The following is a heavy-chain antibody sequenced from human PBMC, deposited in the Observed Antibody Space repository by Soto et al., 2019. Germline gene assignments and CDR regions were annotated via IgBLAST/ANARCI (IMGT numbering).Heavy chain of an antibody. J-gene: IGHJ4*02. CDR1: GDSIRNSF. D-gene: IGHD5-12*01. V-gene: IGHV4-59*12. CDR3: AAGGGLPRYY. CDR2: VFSSGT. Sequence: SETLSLTCNVSGDSIRNSFWSWIRQPPGKGLEWIGYVFSSGTNYNPSLKSRVTISVDRSKNQFSLKLSSVTAADTAVYYCAAGGGLPRYYWGQGTLVTVSS.